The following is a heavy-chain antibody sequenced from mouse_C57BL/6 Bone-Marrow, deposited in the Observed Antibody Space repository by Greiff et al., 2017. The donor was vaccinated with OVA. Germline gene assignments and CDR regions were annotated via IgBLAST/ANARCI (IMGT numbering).Heavy chain of an antibody. V-gene: IGHV5-9-1*02. CDR2: ISSGGDYI. J-gene: IGHJ4*01. CDR1: GFTFSSYA. Sequence: EVKLVESGEGLVKPGGSLKLSCAASGFTFSSYAMSWVRQTPEKRLEWVAYISSGGDYIYYADTVKGRFTISRDNARNTLYLQMSSLKSEETAMYYCTRAYSNYAMDYWGQGTSVTVSS. D-gene: IGHD2-5*01. CDR3: TRAYSNYAMDY.